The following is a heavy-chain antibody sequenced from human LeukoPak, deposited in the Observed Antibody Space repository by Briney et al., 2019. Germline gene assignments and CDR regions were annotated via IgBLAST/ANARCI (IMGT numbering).Heavy chain of an antibody. V-gene: IGHV4-30-4*01. CDR2: IYYSGST. D-gene: IGHD3-10*01. CDR1: GGSISSGDYY. CDR3: ATRLEYGSGSYLNY. Sequence: SETLSLTCTVSGGSISSGDYYWSWIRQPPGKGLEWIGYIYYSGSTYYNPSLKSRVTISVDTSKNQFSLKLSSVTAADTAVYYSATRLEYGSGSYLNYWGQGTLVTVSS. J-gene: IGHJ4*02.